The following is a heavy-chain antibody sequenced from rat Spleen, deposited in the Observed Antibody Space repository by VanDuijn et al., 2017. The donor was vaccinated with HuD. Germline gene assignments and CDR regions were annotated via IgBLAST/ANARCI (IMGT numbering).Heavy chain of an antibody. CDR2: IIYEGSST. D-gene: IGHD1-8*01. Sequence: VHLLASGGGLVQPGRSLKVSCAASGYPFSDNHMACVRQAPKKGLEWVASIIYEGSSTYYGDSVKGRFTISRDNAKSTLYLQMNSLRSEDTATYYCARPHSSHYVMDAWGQGASVTVSS. J-gene: IGHJ4*01. CDR3: ARPHSSHYVMDA. V-gene: IGHV5-22*01. CDR1: GYPFSDNH.